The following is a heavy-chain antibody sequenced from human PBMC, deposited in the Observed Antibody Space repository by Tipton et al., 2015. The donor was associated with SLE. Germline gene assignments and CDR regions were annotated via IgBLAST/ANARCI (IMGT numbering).Heavy chain of an antibody. CDR2: IYTSGST. Sequence: TLSLTCTVSGGSISSGSYYWSWIRQPAGKGLEWIGYIYTSGSTYYNPSLKSRVSISVDTSKNQFSLKLSSVTAADTAVYYCARDRGIAVAGTTDYWGQGTLVTVSS. CDR1: GGSISSGSYY. CDR3: ARDRGIAVAGTTDY. D-gene: IGHD6-19*01. V-gene: IGHV4-61*09. J-gene: IGHJ4*02.